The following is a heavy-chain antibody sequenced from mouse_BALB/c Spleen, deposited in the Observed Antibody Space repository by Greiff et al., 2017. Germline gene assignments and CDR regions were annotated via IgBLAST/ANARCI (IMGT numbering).Heavy chain of an antibody. CDR1: GFSLTSYG. J-gene: IGHJ4*01. CDR2: IWAGGST. CDR3: VRETTAMDY. D-gene: IGHD1-1*01. Sequence: VKLVESGPGLVAPSQSLSITCTVSGFSLTSYGVHWVRQPPGKGLEWLGVIWAGGSTNYNSAFMSRLSISKDNSKSQVFLKMNSLQTDDTAIYYCVRETTAMDYWGQGTSVTVSS. V-gene: IGHV2-9*02.